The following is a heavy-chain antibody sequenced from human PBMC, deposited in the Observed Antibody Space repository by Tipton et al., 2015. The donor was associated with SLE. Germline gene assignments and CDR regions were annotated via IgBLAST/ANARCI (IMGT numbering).Heavy chain of an antibody. D-gene: IGHD3-16*02. V-gene: IGHV4-4*07. Sequence: TLSLTCNVSGVSISSSYWSWIRQPAGKGLEWIGRIYTSGATDDNPSLKSRVTMSVDMSKNQIFLKMTSVTAADSAVYYCARAYDYVWGSYRYTGGYAFDIWGLGTMVTVSS. J-gene: IGHJ3*02. CDR3: ARAYDYVWGSYRYTGGYAFDI. CDR1: GVSISSSY. CDR2: IYTSGAT.